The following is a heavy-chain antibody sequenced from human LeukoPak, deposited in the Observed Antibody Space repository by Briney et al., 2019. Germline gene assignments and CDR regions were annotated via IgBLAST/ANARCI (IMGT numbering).Heavy chain of an antibody. Sequence: GGSLRLSCAASGFIFSNYGMNWVRQAPGKGLERISYISGGSSLIHQADSVKGRFTISRDNAKNLVSLQMSSLRDEDTAVYYCARGSEHLDNWFDPWGQRTLVTVSS. J-gene: IGHJ5*02. V-gene: IGHV3-48*02. CDR1: GFIFSNYG. CDR3: ARGSEHLDNWFDP. CDR2: ISGGSSLI. D-gene: IGHD1-14*01.